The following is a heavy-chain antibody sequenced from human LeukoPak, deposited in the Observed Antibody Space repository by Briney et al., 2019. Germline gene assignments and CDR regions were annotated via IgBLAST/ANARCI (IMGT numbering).Heavy chain of an antibody. CDR2: INPNSGGT. J-gene: IGHJ4*02. CDR1: GYTFTGYY. CDR3: ARDPSSGWYVFDY. Sequence: SVKVSCKASGYTFTGYYMHWVRPAPGQGLAWMGWINPNSGGTNYAQKFQGWVTMTRDTSISTAYMELSRLRSDDTVVYYCARDPSSGWYVFDYWGQGTLVTVSS. D-gene: IGHD6-19*01. V-gene: IGHV1-2*04.